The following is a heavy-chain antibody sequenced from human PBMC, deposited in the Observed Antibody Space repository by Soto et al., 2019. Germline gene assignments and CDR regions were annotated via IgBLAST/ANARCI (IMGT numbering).Heavy chain of an antibody. CDR1: GFTFSTYA. V-gene: IGHV3-30-3*01. CDR3: ARGGHKSSSSSGDYFPMDV. J-gene: IGHJ6*02. CDR2: ISYDGNTE. Sequence: QVQLVESGGGVVQPGRSLRLSCAASGFTFSTYAVDWVRQAPGKGLEWVAVISYDGNTEYYADSVKGRFTISRDTSKNTLYLQMNSLRGEDTAVYYCARGGHKSSSSSGDYFPMDVWGQGTTVTVSS. D-gene: IGHD6-6*01.